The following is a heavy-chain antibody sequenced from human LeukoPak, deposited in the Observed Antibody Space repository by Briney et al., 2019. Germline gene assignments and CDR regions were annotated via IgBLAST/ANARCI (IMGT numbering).Heavy chain of an antibody. V-gene: IGHV4-39*01. Sequence: SETLSLTCTGSGVSTTNGIYYWAWIRQPPGKGLEWIGSVHNVGSTYYNLSLRSRVTMSIDTSKNQFSLRLNSVTAADTAVYYCARHAEYNSGWHFYLDHWGQGILVTVSS. J-gene: IGHJ4*02. CDR3: ARHAEYNSGWHFYLDH. D-gene: IGHD6-19*01. CDR1: GVSTTNGIYY. CDR2: VHNVGST.